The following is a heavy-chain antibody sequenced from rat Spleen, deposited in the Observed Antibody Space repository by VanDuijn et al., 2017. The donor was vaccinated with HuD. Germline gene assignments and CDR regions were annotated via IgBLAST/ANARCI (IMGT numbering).Heavy chain of an antibody. D-gene: IGHD4-3*01. V-gene: IGHV2-43*01. CDR3: ARHLREASGVMDA. Sequence: VQLQESGPGLVQPSQTLSLTCTVSGFSLTSYHVSWVRQPPGKGLEWMGVIWTGGSTAYNSSFKSRLSVSRDISKSQVLLKMNSLQPEDTGTYYCARHLREASGVMDAWGQGASVTVSS. CDR1: GFSLTSYH. J-gene: IGHJ4*01. CDR2: IWTGGST.